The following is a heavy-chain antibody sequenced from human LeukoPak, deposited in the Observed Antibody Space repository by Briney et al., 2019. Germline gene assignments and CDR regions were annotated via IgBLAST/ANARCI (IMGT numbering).Heavy chain of an antibody. CDR1: GYSFTSYR. V-gene: IGHV5-51*01. CDR2: IYPGDSDT. CDR3: ARPHTLDSSAGYFQH. D-gene: IGHD3-22*01. J-gene: IGHJ1*01. Sequence: AGESLKISCKGSGYSFTSYRIGWVRQMPGKGLEWMGIIYPGDSDTRYSPSFQGQVTISADKSISTAYLQWSSLKASDTAMYYCARPHTLDSSAGYFQHWGQGTLVTVSS.